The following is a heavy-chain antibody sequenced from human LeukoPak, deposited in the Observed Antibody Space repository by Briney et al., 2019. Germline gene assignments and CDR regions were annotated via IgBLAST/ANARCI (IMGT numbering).Heavy chain of an antibody. D-gene: IGHD6-13*01. V-gene: IGHV3-30*18. J-gene: IGHJ4*02. Sequence: GGSLRLSCAASGCTFSSYGMHWVRQAPGKGLEWVAVISYDGSNKYYADSVRGRFTISRDNSKNTVYLQMNSLRAEDRALYYCVKVRVAAEHVRRNSYYIDCWGQGTLVTVSS. CDR1: GCTFSSYG. CDR2: ISYDGSNK. CDR3: VKVRVAAEHVRRNSYYIDC.